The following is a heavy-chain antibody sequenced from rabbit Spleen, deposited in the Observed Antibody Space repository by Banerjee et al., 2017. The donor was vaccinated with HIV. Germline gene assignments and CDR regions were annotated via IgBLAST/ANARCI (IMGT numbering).Heavy chain of an antibody. CDR2: IYGGSSGST. CDR3: ARDSSAGDSDL. V-gene: IGHV1S45*01. CDR1: GFSFSSSYW. Sequence: QEQLEESGGDLVKPEGSLTLTCTASGFSFSSSYWICWVRQAPGKGLEWIACIYGGSSGSTYYASWAKGRFTISKTSSTTVTLQMTSLTAADTATYFCARDSSAGDSDLWGQGTLVTVS. J-gene: IGHJ3*01. D-gene: IGHD7-1*01.